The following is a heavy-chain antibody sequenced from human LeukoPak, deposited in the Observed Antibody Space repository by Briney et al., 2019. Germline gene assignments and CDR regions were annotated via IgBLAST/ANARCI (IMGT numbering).Heavy chain of an antibody. J-gene: IGHJ6*03. Sequence: SETLSLTCTVSGGSISSGSYYWSWIRQPAGKGLEWIGEINHSGSTNYNPSLKSRVTISVDTSKNQFSLKLSSVTAADTAVYYCARERITMVRGVKDYYYMDVWGKGTTVTVSS. D-gene: IGHD3-10*01. CDR3: ARERITMVRGVKDYYYMDV. V-gene: IGHV4-61*10. CDR1: GGSISSGSYY. CDR2: INHSGST.